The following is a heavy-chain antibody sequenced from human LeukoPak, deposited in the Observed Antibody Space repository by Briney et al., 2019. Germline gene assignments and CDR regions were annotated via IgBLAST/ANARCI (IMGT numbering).Heavy chain of an antibody. CDR2: MNPNSGNT. Sequence: ASVTVSCKASAYTFTIYDINWVRQATGQGLEWMGWMNPNSGNTGYAQKFQGRVTMTRNTSISTAYMELSSLRSEDTAVYYCAKVVPAAHDAFDIWGQGTMVTVSS. J-gene: IGHJ3*02. V-gene: IGHV1-8*01. CDR3: AKVVPAAHDAFDI. D-gene: IGHD2-2*01. CDR1: AYTFTIYD.